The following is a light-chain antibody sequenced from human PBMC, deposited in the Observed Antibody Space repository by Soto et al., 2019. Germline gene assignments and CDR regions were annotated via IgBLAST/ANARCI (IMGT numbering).Light chain of an antibody. Sequence: DIQMTQSPSSLSASVGDRVTITCRASQSISSYLNWYQQKPGKAPKLLIYAASSLQSRVPSRFSGSGSGTDFTLTISSLQPEDFATYYGQQSYSTPQTFGQGTKVEIK. CDR1: QSISSY. CDR3: QQSYSTPQT. J-gene: IGKJ1*01. V-gene: IGKV1-39*01. CDR2: AAS.